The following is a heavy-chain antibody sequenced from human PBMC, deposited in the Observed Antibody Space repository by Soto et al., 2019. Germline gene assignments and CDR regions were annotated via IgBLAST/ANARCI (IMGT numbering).Heavy chain of an antibody. CDR2: ISDSSGTI. D-gene: IGHD4-17*01. CDR1: GFPFTRHS. J-gene: IGHJ4*02. CDR3: ARDPYSSTKVTIMDY. V-gene: IGHV3-48*02. Sequence: GGSLRLSCAASGFPFTRHSMNLVRQSAGKGLEWISYISDSSGTIYYADSVKGRFTISRDNVQNSLYLQMNSLRDEDTAVYYCARDPYSSTKVTIMDYWGQGKKVTVSS.